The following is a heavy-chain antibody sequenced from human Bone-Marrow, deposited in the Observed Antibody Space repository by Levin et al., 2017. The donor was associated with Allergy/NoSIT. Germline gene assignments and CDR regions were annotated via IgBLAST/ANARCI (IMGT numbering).Heavy chain of an antibody. CDR2: IYHGGRT. Sequence: SETLSLTCTVSGGSISSSTWWSWVRQSPGKGLEWIGEIYHGGRTNYNPSLKSRVSMSVDKSKTQFSLKLSSVTAADTAVYYCARDPLDYGTNSGNYWGQGTLVTVSS. V-gene: IGHV4-4*02. CDR1: GGSISSSTW. D-gene: IGHD4-17*01. CDR3: ARDPLDYGTNSGNY. J-gene: IGHJ4*02.